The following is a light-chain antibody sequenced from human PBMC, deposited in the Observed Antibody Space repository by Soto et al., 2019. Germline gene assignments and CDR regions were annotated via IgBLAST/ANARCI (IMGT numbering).Light chain of an antibody. J-gene: IGLJ1*01. CDR2: HVS. Sequence: QSVLTQPASVSGSPGQSITISCTGTSGDVGAYNFVSWYQQHPGKAPKLIIYHVSDRPSGFSSRFSGSKSGNSASLTISGLHAEDEADYYCSSYAGSDTFVFGTGTTVTVL. CDR3: SSYAGSDTFV. V-gene: IGLV2-14*03. CDR1: SGDVGAYNF.